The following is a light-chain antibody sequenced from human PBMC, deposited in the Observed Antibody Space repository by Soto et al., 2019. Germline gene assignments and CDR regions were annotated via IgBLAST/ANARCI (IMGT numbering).Light chain of an antibody. J-gene: IGLJ3*02. CDR1: SSNIGSNT. V-gene: IGLV1-44*01. Sequence: QSVLTQPPSAYGTPGQRVTISCSGSSSNIGSNTVNWYQQLPGTAPKLLIYSNNQRPSGVPDRFSGSKSGTSASLAISGLQSEDEADYYCAAWDDSLNGRDWVFGGGTKLTVL. CDR3: AAWDDSLNGRDWV. CDR2: SNN.